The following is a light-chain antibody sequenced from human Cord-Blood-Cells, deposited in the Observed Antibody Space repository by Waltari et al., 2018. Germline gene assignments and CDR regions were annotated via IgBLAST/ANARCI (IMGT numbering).Light chain of an antibody. CDR3: QQSYSTPPT. Sequence: DIQMTQSPSSLSASVGDRVTITCRASQSSSSYLNWYQQKPRKAPKLLIYAASSLQSGVPSRFSGSGSGTDFTLTISSLQPEDFATYYCQQSYSTPPTFGQGTKVEIK. V-gene: IGKV1-39*01. CDR2: AAS. CDR1: QSSSSY. J-gene: IGKJ1*01.